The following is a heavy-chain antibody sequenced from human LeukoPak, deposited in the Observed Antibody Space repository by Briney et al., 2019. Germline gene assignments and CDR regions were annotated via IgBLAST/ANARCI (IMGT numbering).Heavy chain of an antibody. V-gene: IGHV1-69*13. D-gene: IGHD3-22*01. J-gene: IGHJ3*02. CDR1: GGGFTFTSHA. Sequence: SVKVSCKASGGGFTFTSHAISWVRQAPGQGLEWMGGLIPIYGSANYAQKLQGRVTITSDESTRTVYMELSSLRPEDSAVYYCAGFFYDNSGDAFDIWGQGTMVTVSS. CDR2: LIPIYGSA. CDR3: AGFFYDNSGDAFDI.